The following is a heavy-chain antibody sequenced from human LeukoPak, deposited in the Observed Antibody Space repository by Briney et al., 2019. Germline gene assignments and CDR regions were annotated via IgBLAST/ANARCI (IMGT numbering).Heavy chain of an antibody. D-gene: IGHD4-17*01. CDR1: GFTFSSYW. Sequence: PGGSLRPPCAASGFTFSSYWMSWVRQAPGKGLEWVANIKQDGSEKYYVDSVKGRFTISRDNAKNSLYLQMNSLRAEDTAVYYCAREYYGDVSSYFDYWGQGTLVTVSS. CDR3: AREYYGDVSSYFDY. CDR2: IKQDGSEK. V-gene: IGHV3-7*03. J-gene: IGHJ4*02.